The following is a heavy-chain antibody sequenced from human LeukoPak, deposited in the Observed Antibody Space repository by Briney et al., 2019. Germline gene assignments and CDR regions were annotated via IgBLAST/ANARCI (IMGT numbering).Heavy chain of an antibody. V-gene: IGHV4-34*01. CDR3: ASSRGYSSSLWYYYMDV. D-gene: IGHD6-13*01. J-gene: IGHJ6*03. Sequence: SETLSLTCAVYGGTFSGYYWSWIRQPPGKGLEWIGEINHSGTTNYNPSLKSRVSISIHTSKNQFSLKVRSVTAAATGVYYCASSRGYSSSLWYYYMDVWGKGTTVTVSS. CDR2: INHSGTT. CDR1: GGTFSGYY.